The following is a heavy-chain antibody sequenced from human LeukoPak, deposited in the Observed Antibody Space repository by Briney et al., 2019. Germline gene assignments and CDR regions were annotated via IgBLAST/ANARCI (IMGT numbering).Heavy chain of an antibody. CDR3: ARVDYGDYVLGFDY. D-gene: IGHD4-17*01. J-gene: IGHJ4*02. CDR1: GGSISSYY. V-gene: IGHV4-59*06. CDR2: IYYSGST. Sequence: SETLSLTCTVSGGSISSYYWTWIRQPAGKGLEWIGYIYYSGSTYYNPSLKSRVTISVDTSKNQFSLKLSSVTAADTAVYYCARVDYGDYVLGFDYWGQGTLVTVSS.